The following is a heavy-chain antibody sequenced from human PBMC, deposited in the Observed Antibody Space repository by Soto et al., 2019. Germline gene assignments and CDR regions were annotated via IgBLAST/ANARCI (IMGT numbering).Heavy chain of an antibody. V-gene: IGHV1-69*13. D-gene: IGHD3-3*02. CDR1: GGTFNSYI. Sequence: GASVKVSCKPSGGTFNSYIITWVRQAPGQGLEWMGGIIPIFGSADYAQKLQGRVTITADESTSTAYMELSSLRSEDTAVYYRARAFASNKYYFDSWGQGTQVTVSS. J-gene: IGHJ4*02. CDR3: ARAFASNKYYFDS. CDR2: IIPIFGSA.